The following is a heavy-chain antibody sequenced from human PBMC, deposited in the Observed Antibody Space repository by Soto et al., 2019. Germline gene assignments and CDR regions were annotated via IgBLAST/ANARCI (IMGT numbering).Heavy chain of an antibody. Sequence: GESLKISCAASGFTFSSYSMNWVRQAPGKGLEWVSSISSSSSYIYYADSVKGRFTISRDNAKNSLYLQMNSLGAEDTAVYYCARAGDCSGGSCYSVGHYYYMDVWGKGTTVTVSS. D-gene: IGHD2-15*01. J-gene: IGHJ6*03. CDR3: ARAGDCSGGSCYSVGHYYYMDV. CDR2: ISSSSSYI. V-gene: IGHV3-21*01. CDR1: GFTFSSYS.